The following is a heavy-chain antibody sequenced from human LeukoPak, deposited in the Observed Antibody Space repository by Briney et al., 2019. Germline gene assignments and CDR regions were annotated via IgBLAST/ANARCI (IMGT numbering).Heavy chain of an antibody. CDR2: MSGSGDST. Sequence: GGSLRLSCAASGFTFSIYAMSWVRQAPGKGLEWVSAMSGSGDSTYYADSVKGRFTISRDNSKNTLYLQMNSLRAEDTAIYYCEKDQRTAGGCRGDCSFQHWGQGTLVTVSS. V-gene: IGHV3-23*01. D-gene: IGHD2-21*02. CDR3: EKDQRTAGGCRGDCSFQH. J-gene: IGHJ1*01. CDR1: GFTFSIYA.